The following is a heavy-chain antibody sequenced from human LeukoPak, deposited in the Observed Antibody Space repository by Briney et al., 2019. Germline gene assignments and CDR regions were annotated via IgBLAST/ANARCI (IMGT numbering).Heavy chain of an antibody. CDR3: ARDLDSRLDY. CDR2: IYYSGST. D-gene: IGHD3-22*01. J-gene: IGHJ4*02. Sequence: PSETLSLTCTVSGGSISSYYWSWIRQPPGKGLEWIGYIYYSGSTNYNPSLKSRVTISVDTSKNQFSLKLSSVTAADTAVYYCARDLDSRLDYWGQGTLVTVSS. CDR1: GGSISSYY. V-gene: IGHV4-59*01.